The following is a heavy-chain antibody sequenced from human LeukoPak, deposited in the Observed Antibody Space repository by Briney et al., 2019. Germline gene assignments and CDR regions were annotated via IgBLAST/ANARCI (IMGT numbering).Heavy chain of an antibody. CDR3: TRVGDTSSYFYYMDV. J-gene: IGHJ6*03. Sequence: PSETLSLTCNVSGGSISGHYWSWIRQPPGKGLGWIGCIHYSGSTNYNPSLKSRVATSVDTSKNQFSLRLTSVTAADTAVYYCTRVGDTSSYFYYMDVWGKGTTVTVSS. V-gene: IGHV4-59*11. CDR1: GGSISGHY. CDR2: IHYSGST. D-gene: IGHD3-22*01.